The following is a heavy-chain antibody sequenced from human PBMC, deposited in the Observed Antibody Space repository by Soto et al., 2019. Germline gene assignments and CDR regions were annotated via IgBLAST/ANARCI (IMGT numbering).Heavy chain of an antibody. V-gene: IGHV2-5*02. D-gene: IGHD3-9*01. J-gene: IGHJ4*02. Sequence: ITLKESGPPLVKPTPTLTLTCSFSGFSLTANGVGVGWVRQPPGLALEWLAMVYWDDGKHYSASLSSRLSITTDTSKSQVVLTMTNMDPVDTGTYYCATLTGSHWGQGALVTVSS. CDR2: VYWDDGK. CDR3: ATLTGSH. CDR1: GFSLTANGVG.